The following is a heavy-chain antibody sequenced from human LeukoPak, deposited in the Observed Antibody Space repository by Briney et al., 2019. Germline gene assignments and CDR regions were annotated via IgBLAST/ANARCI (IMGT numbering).Heavy chain of an antibody. CDR1: GYTFTGYY. Sequence: ASVKVSCKASGYTFTGYYMHWVRQAPGQGLEWMGWINPSSGGTNYAQKFQGRVTMTRDTSISTAYMELSRLRSDDTAVYYCARGIKTWRLRYFEGWFDPWGQGTLVTVSS. CDR2: INPSSGGT. CDR3: ARGIKTWRLRYFEGWFDP. J-gene: IGHJ5*02. D-gene: IGHD3-9*01. V-gene: IGHV1-2*02.